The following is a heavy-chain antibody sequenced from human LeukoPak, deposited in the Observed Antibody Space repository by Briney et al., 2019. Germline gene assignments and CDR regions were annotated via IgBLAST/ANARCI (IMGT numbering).Heavy chain of an antibody. CDR2: IKTDGSEK. V-gene: IGHV3-7*01. Sequence: AGGSLRLSCAASGFTFSSFWMSWFRQTPAMRLEGVGNIKTDGSEKYYVDSVKGRFTISRDNAKNSLFLQMNSLRAEDTAVYYCVRDYVWGAFVPDYWGKGTLVTVTS. CDR3: VRDYVWGAFVPDY. J-gene: IGHJ4*02. CDR1: GFTFSSFW. D-gene: IGHD3-16*01.